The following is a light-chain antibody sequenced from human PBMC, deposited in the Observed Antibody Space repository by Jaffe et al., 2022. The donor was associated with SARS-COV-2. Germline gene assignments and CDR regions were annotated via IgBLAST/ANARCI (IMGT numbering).Light chain of an antibody. CDR3: QQYGSSRIT. J-gene: IGKJ5*01. CDR1: QSVTSSY. V-gene: IGKV3-20*01. Sequence: EIVLTQSPGTLSLSPGERATLSCRASQSVTSSYLAWYQQKPGQAPRLLIYSASSRATGIPDRFSGSGSGTDFTLTISRLEPEDFAAYYCQQYGSSRITFGQGTRLEIK. CDR2: SAS.